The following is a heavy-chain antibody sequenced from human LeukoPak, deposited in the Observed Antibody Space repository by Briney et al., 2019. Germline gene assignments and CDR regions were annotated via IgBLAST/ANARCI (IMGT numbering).Heavy chain of an antibody. J-gene: IGHJ4*02. V-gene: IGHV3-7*05. CDR3: ATWDNAWEFAY. Sequence: GGSLRLSCAASGFTFSESWMTWVRQAPGKGLEWVAHIKDDGSDKYYVDSVTGRFTISRDNTKNSLFLQMTSLTAEDTAVYYCATWDNAWEFAYWGQGTLVSVSS. CDR2: IKDDGSDK. CDR1: GFTFSESW. D-gene: IGHD1-26*01.